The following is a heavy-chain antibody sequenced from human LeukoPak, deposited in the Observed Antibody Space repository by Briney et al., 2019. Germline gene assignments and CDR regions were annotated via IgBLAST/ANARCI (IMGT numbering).Heavy chain of an antibody. Sequence: SETLSLTCTVSGGSISSYYWSWIRQPPGKGLEWIGYIYYSGSTNYNPSLKSRVTISVDTSKNQFSLKLSSVTAADTAVYYCARDSFRLWFDYWGQGTLVTVSS. CDR1: GGSISSYY. V-gene: IGHV4-59*01. CDR2: IYYSGST. D-gene: IGHD5-18*01. CDR3: ARDSFRLWFDY. J-gene: IGHJ4*02.